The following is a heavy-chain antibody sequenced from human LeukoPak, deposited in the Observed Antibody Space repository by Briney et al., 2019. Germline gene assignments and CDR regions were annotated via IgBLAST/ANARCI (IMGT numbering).Heavy chain of an antibody. V-gene: IGHV1-2*02. Sequence: SVKLSCKASGYTFTGYYMHWVRQAPGQGLEWMGWINPNSGGTNYAQKFQGRVTMTRDTSISTAYMELSRLRSDDTAVYCCAREGVDWNHSVYYFDYWGQGTLVTVSS. CDR2: INPNSGGT. D-gene: IGHD1-1*01. CDR1: GYTFTGYY. J-gene: IGHJ4*02. CDR3: AREGVDWNHSVYYFDY.